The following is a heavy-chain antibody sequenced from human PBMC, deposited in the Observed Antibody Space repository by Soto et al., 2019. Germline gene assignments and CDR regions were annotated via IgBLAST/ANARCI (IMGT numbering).Heavy chain of an antibody. D-gene: IGHD3-3*01. V-gene: IGHV4-59*01. Sequence: SETLSLTCTVSGGSIISYYCSWIRQPPGKGLEWIGYIYYSGSTNYNPSLKSRVTISVDTSKNQFSLKLSSVTAADTAVYYCARQLRFLEWLPTHWFDPWGQGTLVTVSS. J-gene: IGHJ5*02. CDR2: IYYSGST. CDR3: ARQLRFLEWLPTHWFDP. CDR1: GGSIISYY.